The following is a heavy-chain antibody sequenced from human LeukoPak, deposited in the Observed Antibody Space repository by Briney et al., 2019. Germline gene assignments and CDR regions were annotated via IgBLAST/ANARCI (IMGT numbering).Heavy chain of an antibody. D-gene: IGHD6-19*01. Sequence: ASVKVSCKASGYTFTNYYMYWVRQAPGQGLEWMGIINPSGGSTSYAQKFQGRVTMTRDTSTSTVCMELSSLRSEDTAVYYCARGFSYSSGWYSCFDYWGQGTLVTVSS. CDR1: GYTFTNYY. V-gene: IGHV1-46*01. CDR2: INPSGGST. J-gene: IGHJ4*02. CDR3: ARGFSYSSGWYSCFDY.